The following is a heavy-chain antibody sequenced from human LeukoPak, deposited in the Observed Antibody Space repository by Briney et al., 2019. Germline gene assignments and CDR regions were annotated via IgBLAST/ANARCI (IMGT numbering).Heavy chain of an antibody. J-gene: IGHJ6*02. CDR1: GYTFTNYV. CDR2: ISAYNGNT. CDR3: ARASGRPYYYYGMDV. Sequence: ASVKVSCKASGYTFTNYVITWVRQAPGQGLEWMGRISAYNGNTNYAQKLQSRVTMTTDTSASTAYMELRNLRSDDTAVYYCARASGRPYYYYGMDVWGQGTTVTVSS. V-gene: IGHV1-18*01. D-gene: IGHD6-6*01.